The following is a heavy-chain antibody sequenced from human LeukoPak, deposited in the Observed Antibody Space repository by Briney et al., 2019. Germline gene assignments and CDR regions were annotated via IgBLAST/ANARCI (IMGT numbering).Heavy chain of an antibody. V-gene: IGHV1-18*01. Sequence: ASVKVSCTASGYTFTSYGISWVRQAPGQGLEWMGWISAYNGNTNYAQKLQGRVTMTTDTSTSTAYMELRSLRSDDTAVYYCARAFHTSNYDILTGYYYYYGMDVWGQGTTVTVSS. CDR1: GYTFTSYG. CDR2: ISAYNGNT. J-gene: IGHJ6*02. CDR3: ARAFHTSNYDILTGYYYYYGMDV. D-gene: IGHD3-9*01.